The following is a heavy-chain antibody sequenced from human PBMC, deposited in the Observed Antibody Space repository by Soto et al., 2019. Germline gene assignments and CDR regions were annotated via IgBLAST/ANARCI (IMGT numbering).Heavy chain of an antibody. J-gene: IGHJ4*02. Sequence: GASVKVSCKASGYTFTSYAMHWVRQAPGQRLEWMGWINAGNGNTKYSQKFQGRVTITRDTSASTAYMELSSLRSEDTAVYYCARVRGSSSWYGGFYFDYWGQGTLVTVSS. CDR2: INAGNGNT. V-gene: IGHV1-3*01. CDR3: ARVRGSSSWYGGFYFDY. D-gene: IGHD6-13*01. CDR1: GYTFTSYA.